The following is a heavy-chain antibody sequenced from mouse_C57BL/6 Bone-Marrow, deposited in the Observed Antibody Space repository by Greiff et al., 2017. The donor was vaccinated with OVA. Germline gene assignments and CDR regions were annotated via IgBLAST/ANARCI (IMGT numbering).Heavy chain of an antibody. V-gene: IGHV14-4*01. D-gene: IGHD2-1*01. CDR3: TTRYYGNNYWYFDV. Sequence: EVQLVESGAELVRPGASVKLSCTASGFNIKDDYMHWVKQRPEQGLEWIGWIDPENGDTEYASKFQGKATITADTSSNTAYLQLSSLTSEDTAVYYCTTRYYGNNYWYFDVWGTGTTVTVSS. J-gene: IGHJ1*03. CDR1: GFNIKDDY. CDR2: IDPENGDT.